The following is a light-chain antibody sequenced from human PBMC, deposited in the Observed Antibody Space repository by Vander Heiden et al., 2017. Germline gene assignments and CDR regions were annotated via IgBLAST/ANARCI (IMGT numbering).Light chain of an antibody. Sequence: DIQMTQSPSTLSASVGDRVTITCRASQSISSWLAWYQQKPGKAPKLLIYKASSLESGVPSRFSGSGSGKEFNLTISSRQPDDFAAYYCQQYKSYSPWTFGQGTKVEIK. V-gene: IGKV1-5*03. CDR3: QQYKSYSPWT. CDR1: QSISSW. CDR2: KAS. J-gene: IGKJ1*01.